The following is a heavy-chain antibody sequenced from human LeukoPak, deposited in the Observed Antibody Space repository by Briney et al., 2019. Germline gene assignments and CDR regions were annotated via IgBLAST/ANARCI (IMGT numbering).Heavy chain of an antibody. CDR1: GFTFISYA. CDR2: ISGSGGST. CDR3: AKESPVFDY. J-gene: IGHJ4*02. Sequence: GGSLRLSRAASGFTFISYAMSWVRQAPGKGLEWVSVISGSGGSTHYADSAKGRFAISRDNSKNTLYLQMSSLRAEDTAVYYCAKESPVFDYWGQGTLVTVSS. V-gene: IGHV3-23*01.